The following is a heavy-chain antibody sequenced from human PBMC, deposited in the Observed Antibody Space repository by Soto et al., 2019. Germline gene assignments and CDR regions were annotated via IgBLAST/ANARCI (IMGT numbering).Heavy chain of an antibody. Sequence: QVQLVQSGAEVKKPGSSVKVSCKASGGTFSSYAISWVRQAPGQGLEWMGGIIPIFGTANYAQKFQGRVTITADESTSTAYMELSSLRSEDTAVYYCARDVGHYSDSSGYYQSDAFDIWGQGTMVTVSS. CDR3: ARDVGHYSDSSGYYQSDAFDI. V-gene: IGHV1-69*01. CDR2: IIPIFGTA. J-gene: IGHJ3*02. D-gene: IGHD3-22*01. CDR1: GGTFSSYA.